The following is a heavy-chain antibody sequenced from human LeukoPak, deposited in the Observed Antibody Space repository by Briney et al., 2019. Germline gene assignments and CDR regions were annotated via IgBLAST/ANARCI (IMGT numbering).Heavy chain of an antibody. CDR1: GFRFSSYA. V-gene: IGHV3-23*01. Sequence: GGSLRLSCGAAGFRFSSYAMSWVRQAPGKGLEWVSSISGSGGSTYYTDSVKGRFAISRDNSKSTLYLQMNSLGTDDTALYYCVKGGQNYDFWRFDYWGQGTLVTASS. CDR2: ISGSGGST. J-gene: IGHJ4*02. D-gene: IGHD3-3*01. CDR3: VKGGQNYDFWRFDY.